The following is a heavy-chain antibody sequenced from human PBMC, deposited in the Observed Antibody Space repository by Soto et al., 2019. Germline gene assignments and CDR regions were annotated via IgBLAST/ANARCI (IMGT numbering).Heavy chain of an antibody. J-gene: IGHJ4*02. CDR1: GFTFSSYA. CDR2: ISSNGGST. Sequence: GGSLRLSCSASGFTFSSYAMHWVRQAPGKGLEYVSAISSNGGSTYYEDSVKGRFTISRDNSKNTLYLQMSSLRAEDTAVYYCVNPTSISIAAAGAGYWGQGTLVTVSS. V-gene: IGHV3-64D*08. D-gene: IGHD6-13*01. CDR3: VNPTSISIAAAGAGY.